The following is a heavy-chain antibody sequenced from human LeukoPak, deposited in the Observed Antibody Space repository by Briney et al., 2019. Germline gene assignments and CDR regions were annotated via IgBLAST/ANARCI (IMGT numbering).Heavy chain of an antibody. J-gene: IGHJ4*02. CDR2: IRYDGSNK. CDR1: EFTFSSYG. D-gene: IGHD5-18*01. CDR3: AKEGPGYSYGSLDY. Sequence: GGSLRLSCAASEFTFSSYGMHWVRQAPGKGLEWVAFIRYDGSNKYYADSVKGRFTISRDNSKNTLYLQMNSLRAEDTAVYYCAKEGPGYSYGSLDYWGQGTLVTVSS. V-gene: IGHV3-30*02.